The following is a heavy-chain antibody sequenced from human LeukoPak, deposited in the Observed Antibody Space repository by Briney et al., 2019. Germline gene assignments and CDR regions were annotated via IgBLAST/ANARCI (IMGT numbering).Heavy chain of an antibody. Sequence: LVKVSCKASGGTFSSYAISWVRQAPGQGLEWMGGIIPIFGTANYAQKFQGRVTITTDESTSTAYMELSSLRSEDTAVYYCARGGYGCSSTSCYFDYWGQGTLVTVSS. CDR1: GGTFSSYA. V-gene: IGHV1-69*05. D-gene: IGHD2-2*01. CDR2: IIPIFGTA. CDR3: ARGGYGCSSTSCYFDY. J-gene: IGHJ4*02.